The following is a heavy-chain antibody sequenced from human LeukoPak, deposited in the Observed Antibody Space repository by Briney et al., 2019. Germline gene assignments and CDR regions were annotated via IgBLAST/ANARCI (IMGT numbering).Heavy chain of an antibody. CDR1: GFTFSGYY. CDR2: ISSSGSTI. V-gene: IGHV3-11*04. Sequence: GGSLRLSCAASGFTFSGYYMSWIRQAPGKGLEWVSYISSSGSTIYYADSVKGRFTISRDNSKNTLYLQMNSLRAEDTAVYYCAKNRPSNWYGYDFWSGYHDFDYWGQGTLVTVSS. J-gene: IGHJ4*02. CDR3: AKNRPSNWYGYDFWSGYHDFDY. D-gene: IGHD3-3*01.